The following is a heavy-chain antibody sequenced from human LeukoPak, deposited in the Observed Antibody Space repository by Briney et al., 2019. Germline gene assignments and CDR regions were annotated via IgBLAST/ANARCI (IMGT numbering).Heavy chain of an antibody. CDR2: INPNSGGT. CDR3: ARVFGDCNPYCGGDLGY. J-gene: IGHJ4*02. V-gene: IGHV1-2*02. Sequence: EASVKVSCKASGYTFTGYYMHWVRQAPGQGLEWMGWINPNSGGTNYAQKFQGRVTMTRDTSISTAYMELSRLRSDDTAVYYCARVFGDCNPYCGGDLGYWGQGTLVTVSS. CDR1: GYTFTGYY. D-gene: IGHD2-21*02.